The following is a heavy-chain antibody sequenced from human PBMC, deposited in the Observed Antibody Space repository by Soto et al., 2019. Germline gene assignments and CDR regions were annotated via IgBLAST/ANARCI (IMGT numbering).Heavy chain of an antibody. CDR2: ISSSSSTI. CDR1: GFTFSDYA. Sequence: EVQLVESGGGLVQPGGSLRLSCAASGFTFSDYALNWVRQAPGEGLEWISYISSSSSTIYFADSLKGRFTISRDNAKNSLYLQMNILRDEDTALYYCASTLQYCTSTSCYPWGRCAYWGQGTLVTVSS. J-gene: IGHJ4*02. D-gene: IGHD2-2*01. CDR3: ASTLQYCTSTSCYPWGRCAY. V-gene: IGHV3-48*02.